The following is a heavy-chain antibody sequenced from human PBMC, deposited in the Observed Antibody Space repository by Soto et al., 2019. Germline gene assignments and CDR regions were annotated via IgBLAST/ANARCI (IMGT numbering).Heavy chain of an antibody. J-gene: IGHJ6*02. D-gene: IGHD6-19*01. CDR2: IYYSGST. V-gene: IGHV4-59*08. CDR3: ARLEGIAVAGYYYYGMDV. CDR1: GGSISSYY. Sequence: SETLCLTCTVSGGSISSYYWSWIRQPPGKGLEWIGYIYYSGSTNYNPSLKSRVTISVDTSKNQFSLKLSSVTAADTAVYYCARLEGIAVAGYYYYGMDVWGQGTTVTVSS.